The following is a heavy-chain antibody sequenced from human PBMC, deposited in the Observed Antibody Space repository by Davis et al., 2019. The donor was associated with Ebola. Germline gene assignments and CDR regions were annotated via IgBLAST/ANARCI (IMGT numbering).Heavy chain of an antibody. CDR3: ASGLWGSRGMDV. Sequence: ASVKVSCKASGYTFTAFFIHWVRQATGQGLEWMGWMNPNSGNTGYAQKFQGRVTMTRNTSISTAYMELSSLRSEDTAVYYCASGLWGSRGMDVWGKGTTVTVSS. J-gene: IGHJ6*04. D-gene: IGHD3-16*01. CDR1: GYTFTAFF. CDR2: MNPNSGNT. V-gene: IGHV1-8*02.